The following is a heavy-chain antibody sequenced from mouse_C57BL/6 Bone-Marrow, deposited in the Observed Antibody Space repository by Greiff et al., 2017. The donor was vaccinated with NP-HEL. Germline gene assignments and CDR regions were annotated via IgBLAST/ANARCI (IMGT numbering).Heavy chain of an antibody. V-gene: IGHV1-81*01. CDR3: APLLRWYAMDY. J-gene: IGHJ4*01. Sequence: QVQLQQSGAELARPGASVKLSCKASGYTFTSYGISWVKQRTGQGLEWIGGIYPRSGNTYYNEKFKGKATLTADKSSSTAYMELRSLTSEDSAVYFCAPLLRWYAMDYWGQGTSVTVSS. CDR1: GYTFTSYG. D-gene: IGHD1-1*01. CDR2: IYPRSGNT.